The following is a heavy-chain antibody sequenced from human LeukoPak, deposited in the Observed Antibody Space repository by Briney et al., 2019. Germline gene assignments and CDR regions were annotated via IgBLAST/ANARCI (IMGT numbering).Heavy chain of an antibody. Sequence: SETLSLTCTVSGGSVSSYYWSWIRQPPGKGLEWIGYIYYSGSTNYNPSLKSRVTISVDTSKNQFSLKLSSVIAADTAVYYCARTTEGYCSSASCFGFSYSYYMDVWGKGTTVTISS. J-gene: IGHJ6*03. V-gene: IGHV4-59*02. CDR3: ARTTEGYCSSASCFGFSYSYYMDV. D-gene: IGHD2-2*01. CDR2: IYYSGST. CDR1: GGSVSSYY.